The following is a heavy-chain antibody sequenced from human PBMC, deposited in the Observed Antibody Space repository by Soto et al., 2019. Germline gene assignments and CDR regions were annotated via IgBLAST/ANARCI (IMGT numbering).Heavy chain of an antibody. J-gene: IGHJ6*03. V-gene: IGHV3-23*01. Sequence: DVQLLESGGGLAQRGGSLRLSCAASGFSFSTYGMTWVRQAPGKGLEWVSYGGSGGSTYYADSVKGRFTISRDNSKNTLYLQMHSLRAEDTAVCYCVKFRGRAYHYYYMDVWGNGTTVTVSS. CDR1: GFSFSTYG. D-gene: IGHD3-16*01. CDR2: GGSGGST. CDR3: VKFRGRAYHYYYMDV.